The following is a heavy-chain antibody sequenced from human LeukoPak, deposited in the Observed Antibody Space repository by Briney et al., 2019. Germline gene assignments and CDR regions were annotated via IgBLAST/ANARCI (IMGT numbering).Heavy chain of an antibody. J-gene: IGHJ4*02. V-gene: IGHV4-4*07. D-gene: IGHD1-26*01. Sequence: SETLSLTCTVSGGSISSPYWTWIRQPAGKGLEWIGRFYTSGIANYNPSLKSRATISVDTSKNQFSLNLNSANAADTAVYYCARSGSSEGLYWGQGIPVTVSS. CDR3: ARSGSSEGLY. CDR1: GGSISSPY. CDR2: FYTSGIA.